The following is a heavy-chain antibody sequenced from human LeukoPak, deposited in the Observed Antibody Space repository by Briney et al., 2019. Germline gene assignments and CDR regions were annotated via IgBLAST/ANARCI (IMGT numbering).Heavy chain of an antibody. V-gene: IGHV4-39*01. J-gene: IGHJ5*02. CDR2: IYYSGST. D-gene: IGHD1-26*01. CDR1: GGSISSSSYY. CDR3: ARHYSGEFDP. Sequence: SETLSLTCTVSGGSISSSSYYWGWIRQPPGKALEWIGSIYYSGSTYYNPSLKSRVTISVDTSKNQFSLKLSSVTAADTAVYYCARHYSGEFDPWGQGTLVTVSS.